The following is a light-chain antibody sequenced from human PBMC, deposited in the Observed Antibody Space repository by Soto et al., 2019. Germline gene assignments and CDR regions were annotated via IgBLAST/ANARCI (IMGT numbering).Light chain of an antibody. CDR1: QSISTY. V-gene: IGKV1-39*01. J-gene: IGKJ4*01. CDR3: QQANSFTVT. Sequence: DIQMTQSPSSLSASVGERVTITCLASQSISTYLIWYQKKPGKDPKILIYAASSLKTGVPSRFSGSGSGREFNLTISSLQPEDFATYYCQQANSFTVTFGGGTKVDIK. CDR2: AAS.